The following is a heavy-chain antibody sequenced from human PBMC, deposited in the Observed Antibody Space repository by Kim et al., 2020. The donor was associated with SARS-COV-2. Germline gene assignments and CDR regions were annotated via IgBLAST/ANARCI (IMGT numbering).Heavy chain of an antibody. V-gene: IGHV3-74*01. J-gene: IGHJ4*02. CDR2: INGDGGTT. CDR1: GFTFRSYW. Sequence: GGSLRLSCAASGFTFRSYWMHWVRQAPGKGLVWVSRINGDGGTTSYADSVKGRFTISRDNAKSTLYLQMNSLRAEDTAVYYCASRRYTGTYCYFDYWGQGTLVTVSS. D-gene: IGHD1-26*01. CDR3: ASRRYTGTYCYFDY.